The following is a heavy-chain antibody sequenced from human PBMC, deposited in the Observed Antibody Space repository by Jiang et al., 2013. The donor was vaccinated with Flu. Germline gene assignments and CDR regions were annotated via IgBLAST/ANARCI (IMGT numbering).Heavy chain of an antibody. D-gene: IGHD5-18*01. CDR2: ISYDGSNK. CDR3: AKGHENEGYSYGFYYYYGMDV. V-gene: IGHV3-30*18. CDR1: GFTFSSYG. J-gene: IGHJ6*02. Sequence: RSLRLSCAASGFTFSSYGMHWVRQAPGKGLEWVAVISYDGSNKYYADSVKGRFTISRDNSKNTLYLQMNSLRAEDTAVYYCAKGHENEGYSYGFYYYYGMDVWGQGTTVTVSS.